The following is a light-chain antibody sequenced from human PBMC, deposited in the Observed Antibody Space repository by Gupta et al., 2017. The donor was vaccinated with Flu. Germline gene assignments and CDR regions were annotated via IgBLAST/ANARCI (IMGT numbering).Light chain of an antibody. Sequence: GQTTTSTCDGNNMGDKSVHWYQQQPEPAPLLVVYDDTDRPSGIPERFSASNSGTTATLTINRLEAGDEAAYFCTAREPHRDQDVFGGGTKLTVL. CDR3: TAREPHRDQDV. CDR1: NMGDKS. V-gene: IGLV3-21*02. J-gene: IGLJ3*02. CDR2: DDT.